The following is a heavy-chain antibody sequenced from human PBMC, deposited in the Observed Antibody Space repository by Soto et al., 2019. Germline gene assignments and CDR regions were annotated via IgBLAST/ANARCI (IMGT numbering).Heavy chain of an antibody. D-gene: IGHD3-10*01. CDR2: ISGSGGST. CDR1: GFTFRTYA. J-gene: IGHJ4*02. CDR3: AKMRGMQVGEYYLDY. Sequence: EVQVLESGGGLVQPGGSLRLSCAASGFTFRTYAMSWVRQAPGKGLEWVSTISGSGGSTKYADSVKGRFTVSRDNSKNTVFLQMSSLRAEDTAVYYCAKMRGMQVGEYYLDYWGQGTLVTVSS. V-gene: IGHV3-23*01.